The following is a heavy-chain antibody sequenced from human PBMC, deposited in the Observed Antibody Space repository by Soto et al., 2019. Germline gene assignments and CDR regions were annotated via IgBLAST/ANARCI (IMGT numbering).Heavy chain of an antibody. J-gene: IGHJ6*02. CDR3: ARDPNTYDFWAGSFYYHGVHV. V-gene: IGHV1-46*01. Sequence: ASVKVSCKTSGYTFTNYFVHWVRQAPGQGLEWMGTINPGNRITKYALKSQGRVAMTRDTSINTVYLELSSLTSEDTAVYFCARDPNTYDFWAGSFYYHGVHVWGQGTPVTVSS. CDR1: GYTFTNYF. CDR2: INPGNRIT. D-gene: IGHD3-3*01.